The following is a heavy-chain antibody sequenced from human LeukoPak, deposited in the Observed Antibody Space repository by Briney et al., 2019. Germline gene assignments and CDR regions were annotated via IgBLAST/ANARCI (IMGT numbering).Heavy chain of an antibody. D-gene: IGHD2-15*01. V-gene: IGHV3-30-3*01. Sequence: PGGSLRLSCAASGFTFSSYAMHWVRQAPGKGLEWVAVISYDGSNKYYADSVKGRFTISRDNSKNTLYLQMNSLRAEDTAVYYCARGGCSGGSCYSPWDYDAFDIWGQGTMVTVSS. CDR3: ARGGCSGGSCYSPWDYDAFDI. CDR1: GFTFSSYA. J-gene: IGHJ3*02. CDR2: ISYDGSNK.